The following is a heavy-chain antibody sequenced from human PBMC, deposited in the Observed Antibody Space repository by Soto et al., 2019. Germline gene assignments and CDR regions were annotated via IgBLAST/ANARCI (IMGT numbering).Heavy chain of an antibody. CDR1: GGSISSGGYY. J-gene: IGHJ5*02. Sequence: QVQLQESGPGLVKPSQTLSLTCTVSGGSISSGGYYWSWIRQHPGKGLEWIGYIYCSGSTYYNPSLKSLVTISVDTSKNQFSLKLSSVTAAGTAVYYCARDSRQLTQGWFDPWGEVTLVTVSS. CDR2: IYCSGST. V-gene: IGHV4-31*01. CDR3: ARDSRQLTQGWFDP. D-gene: IGHD6-13*01.